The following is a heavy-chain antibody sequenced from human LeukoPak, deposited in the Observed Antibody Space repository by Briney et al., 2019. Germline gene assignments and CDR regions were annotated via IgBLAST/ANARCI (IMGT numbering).Heavy chain of an antibody. CDR1: GFTFSSYS. Sequence: GGSLRLSCAASGFTFSSYSMNWVRQAPGKGLEWVSSISSSSSYIYYADSVKGRFTISRDNAKNSLYLQMNSLRAEDTAVYYCARGLSSSSWYYYYYGMDVWGQGTTVTVSS. J-gene: IGHJ6*02. CDR2: ISSSSSYI. V-gene: IGHV3-21*01. CDR3: ARGLSSSSWYYYYYGMDV. D-gene: IGHD6-13*01.